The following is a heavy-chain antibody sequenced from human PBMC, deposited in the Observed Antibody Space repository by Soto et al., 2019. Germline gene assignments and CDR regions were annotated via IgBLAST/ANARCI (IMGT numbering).Heavy chain of an antibody. CDR2: INAKSGGT. D-gene: IGHD1-26*01. V-gene: IGHV1-2*02. J-gene: IGHJ4*02. Sequence: QVQLVQSGAEVKKPGASVNVSCKASGYTFTVYYMHWVRQAPGQVLEWMGWINAKSGGTMYPQKFQGRVTMTRDTSISTAYMALTRLKSDDTAVYYCARDLEKGGGSAGFDYWGQGTLVSVSS. CDR3: ARDLEKGGGSAGFDY. CDR1: GYTFTVYY.